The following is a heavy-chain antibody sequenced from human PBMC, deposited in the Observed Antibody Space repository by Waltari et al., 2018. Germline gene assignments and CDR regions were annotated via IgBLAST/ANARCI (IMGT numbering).Heavy chain of an antibody. CDR3: VKGGGSFDS. V-gene: IGHV3-7*01. Sequence: EVKLVESGGGLVQPGGSLRLSCAVSGFTFSSSWMSWVRQAPGRGLEWLANIKQDGMDTYYVDSVRGRFTISRDNAKTSLYLQMTSLRVEDTAVYYCVKGGGSFDSWGQGTLVTVSS. CDR2: IKQDGMDT. J-gene: IGHJ4*02. CDR1: GFTFSSSW. D-gene: IGHD2-15*01.